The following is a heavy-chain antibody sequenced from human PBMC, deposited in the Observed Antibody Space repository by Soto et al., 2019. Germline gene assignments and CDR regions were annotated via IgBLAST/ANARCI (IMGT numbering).Heavy chain of an antibody. Sequence: QVRLQESGPGLVKPSETLSLSCTVSGGSIDNFYWSWIRQPPGKGLEWIGEIYSSGTTNYNSSLKSRVTISVDTSRNQFSLEMRSVTAADTAVYYCARGGVSRVFCGDDCYYNWFDPWGQGVLVTVSS. CDR1: GGSIDNFY. CDR3: ARGGVSRVFCGDDCYYNWFDP. V-gene: IGHV4-59*01. J-gene: IGHJ5*02. D-gene: IGHD2-21*02. CDR2: IYSSGTT.